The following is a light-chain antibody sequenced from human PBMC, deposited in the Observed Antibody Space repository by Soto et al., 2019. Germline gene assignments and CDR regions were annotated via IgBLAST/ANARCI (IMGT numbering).Light chain of an antibody. CDR1: SSNIGRNT. J-gene: IGLJ2*01. Sequence: QSVLTQPPSASGTPGQRVTISCSGSSSNIGRNTVNWYQQLPGTAPKLLIYNNDQRPSGVPDRFSGSKSGTSASLAIRGLQSEDEGDYYCAAWDDTLNGVVFGGGTKLTVL. CDR2: NND. CDR3: AAWDDTLNGVV. V-gene: IGLV1-44*01.